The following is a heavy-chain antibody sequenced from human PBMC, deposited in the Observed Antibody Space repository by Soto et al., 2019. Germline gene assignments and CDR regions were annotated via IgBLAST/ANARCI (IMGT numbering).Heavy chain of an antibody. CDR1: GGSISPYY. CDR2: VYYSGNT. CDR3: ARKGAAASYAHYYMDV. J-gene: IGHJ6*03. D-gene: IGHD6-13*01. Sequence: QVQLQESGPGLVKPSETLSLTCTVSGGSISPYYWSWIRQPPGKGLEWIGYVYYSGNTNYNPSLESRVTISVDTSRNRFSLNLTSATAADTAVYYCARKGAAASYAHYYMDVWVRWTAVTVSS. V-gene: IGHV4-59*01.